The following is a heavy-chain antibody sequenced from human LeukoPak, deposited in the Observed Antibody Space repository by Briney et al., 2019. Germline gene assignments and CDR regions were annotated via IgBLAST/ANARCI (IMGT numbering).Heavy chain of an antibody. CDR2: IIPIFGTA. J-gene: IGHJ6*03. CDR3: ASPSIAARFHYYYYYMDV. D-gene: IGHD6-6*01. CDR1: RGTFSSYA. V-gene: IGHV1-69*13. Sequence: ASVKVSCKASRGTFSSYAISWVRQAPGQGLEWMGGIIPIFGTANYAQKFQVRVTITADESTSTAYMELSSLRSEDTAVYYCASPSIAARFHYYYYYMDVWGKGTTVTVSS.